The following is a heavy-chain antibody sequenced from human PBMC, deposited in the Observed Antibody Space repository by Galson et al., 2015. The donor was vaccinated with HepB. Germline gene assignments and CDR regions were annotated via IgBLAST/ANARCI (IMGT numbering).Heavy chain of an antibody. D-gene: IGHD2-2*02. Sequence: SLRLSCAASGFIFSSYAMHWVRQAPGKGLEWVTTISYDGDNKYYADSVRGRFTISRDNSENTLSLQVDRLRAEDTAIYYCARGGLGGPGYCSRNNCYNLYYFDYWGQGTLIPVSS. V-gene: IGHV3-30-3*01. CDR1: GFIFSSYA. CDR3: ARGGLGGPGYCSRNNCYNLYYFDY. J-gene: IGHJ4*02. CDR2: ISYDGDNK.